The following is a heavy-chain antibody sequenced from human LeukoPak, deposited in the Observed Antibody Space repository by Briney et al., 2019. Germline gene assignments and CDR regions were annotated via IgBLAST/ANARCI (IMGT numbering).Heavy chain of an antibody. CDR3: ARDRGDGYYYYGMDV. CDR2: IYYSVST. V-gene: IGHV4-31*03. Sequence: SETLSLTCTVSGGSISSGGYYWSWIRQHSGKGLEWIGYIYYSVSTYYNPSLKSRVTISVDTSKNQFSLKLSSVTAADTAVYYCARDRGDGYYYYGMDVWGQGTTVTVSS. D-gene: IGHD4-17*01. CDR1: GGSISSGGYY. J-gene: IGHJ6*02.